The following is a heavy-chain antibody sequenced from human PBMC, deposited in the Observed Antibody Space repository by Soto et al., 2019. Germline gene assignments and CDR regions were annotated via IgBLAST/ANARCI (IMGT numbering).Heavy chain of an antibody. Sequence: QVQLVESGGGEVQPGRSLRLSCAVSGFTFSGYGMHWVRQAPGKGLEWVAVMSYAGTYKYYADSVKGRFTISRDLSGNTLFLQMNSLRLEDTAVYFCAKEMYPRTVLDSSSPWGDYWGQGTLVTVSS. CDR3: AKEMYPRTVLDSSSPWGDY. V-gene: IGHV3-30*18. D-gene: IGHD6-6*01. CDR1: GFTFSGYG. CDR2: MSYAGTYK. J-gene: IGHJ4*02.